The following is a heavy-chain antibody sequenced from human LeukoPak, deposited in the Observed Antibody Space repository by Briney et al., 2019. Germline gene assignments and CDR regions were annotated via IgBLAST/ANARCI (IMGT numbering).Heavy chain of an antibody. CDR2: IDARSGIV. Sequence: GGSLRLSFAASGFTFSSYSMNWVRQAPGKGLEWVSYIDARSGIVYYADSVQGRFTISRDDAKDSVFLQMNSLRVDDTAVYYCARTYDFGRGPPGDAFDNWGQGTLVTVPS. CDR3: ARTYDFGRGPPGDAFDN. CDR1: GFTFSSYS. D-gene: IGHD3-3*01. J-gene: IGHJ3*02. V-gene: IGHV3-48*01.